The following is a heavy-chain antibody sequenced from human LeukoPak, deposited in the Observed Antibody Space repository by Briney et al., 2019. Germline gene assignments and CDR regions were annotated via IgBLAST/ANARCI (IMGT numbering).Heavy chain of an antibody. V-gene: IGHV3-7*01. CDR3: ARLKDAVTIFDC. J-gene: IGHJ5*01. CDR2: IKEDGSQK. CDR1: GFTFTNYW. Sequence: PGGSLRLSCIASGFTFTNYWMSWLRQAPGKGLEWGATIKEDGSQKYYVDSVKGRFTISRDNTKNSLYVQMNSLRAEDTAVYYCARLKDAVTIFDCWGQGILVTVSS. D-gene: IGHD4-17*01.